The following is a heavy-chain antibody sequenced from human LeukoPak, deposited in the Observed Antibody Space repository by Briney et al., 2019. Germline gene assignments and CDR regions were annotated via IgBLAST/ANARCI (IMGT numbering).Heavy chain of an antibody. CDR2: INPSGGST. CDR1: GYTFTSYH. J-gene: IGHJ4*02. CDR3: ARGLWNDYYDSSGYQVEFDY. Sequence: ASVKVSCKASGYTFTSYHMHWVRQAPGQGLEWMGIINPSGGSTSYAQKFQGRVTMTRDTSTSTVYMELSSLRSEDTAVYYCARGLWNDYYDSSGYQVEFDYWGQGTLVTVSS. V-gene: IGHV1-46*01. D-gene: IGHD3-22*01.